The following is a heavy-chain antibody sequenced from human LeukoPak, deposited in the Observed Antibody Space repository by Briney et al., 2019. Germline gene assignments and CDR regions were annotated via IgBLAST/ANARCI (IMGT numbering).Heavy chain of an antibody. Sequence: PGGSLRLSCSASGFTFNNYPMYWVRQAPGKGLEWVAVIWYDGSNKYYADSVKGRFTISRDNSKNTLYLQINSLRAEDTAVYYCAREAMVRGVTSYFDYWGQGTLVTVSS. D-gene: IGHD3-10*01. V-gene: IGHV3-33*08. CDR3: AREAMVRGVTSYFDY. J-gene: IGHJ4*02. CDR2: IWYDGSNK. CDR1: GFTFNNYP.